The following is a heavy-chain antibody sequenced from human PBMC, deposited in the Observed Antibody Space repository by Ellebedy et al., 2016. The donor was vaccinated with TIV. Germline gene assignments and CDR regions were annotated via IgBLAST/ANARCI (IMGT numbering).Heavy chain of an antibody. V-gene: IGHV4-4*02. CDR3: ATCQGGAFDI. J-gene: IGHJ3*02. Sequence: MPSETLSLTCVVSGGAISGTGWWSWVRQSPGKGLEWIGNIYHSGSTNYNPSLKSRVTISVDKSKNQFSLTLSSVTAADTAVYYCATCQGGAFDIWGQGTMVTVSS. D-gene: IGHD5/OR15-5a*01. CDR2: IYHSGST. CDR1: GGAISGTGW.